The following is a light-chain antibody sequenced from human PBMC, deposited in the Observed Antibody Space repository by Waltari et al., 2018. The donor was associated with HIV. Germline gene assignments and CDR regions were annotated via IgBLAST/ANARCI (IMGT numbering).Light chain of an antibody. CDR2: YDN. CDR3: QVWDSSSDHRVV. J-gene: IGLJ2*01. CDR1: NIGSKS. V-gene: IGLV3-21*04. Sequence: SYVLTQPPSVSVAPGKTARITCGGNNIGSKSVHWYQQKPGQAPVLVIYYDNDRPSGIPERFSGSNSGNTATLTISRVEAGDEADYYCQVWDSSSDHRVVFGGGTKLTVL.